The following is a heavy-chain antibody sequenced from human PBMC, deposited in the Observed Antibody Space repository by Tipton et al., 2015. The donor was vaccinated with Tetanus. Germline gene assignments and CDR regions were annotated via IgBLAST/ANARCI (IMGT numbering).Heavy chain of an antibody. CDR2: MLWNGARI. J-gene: IGHJ4*02. CDR3: AKEFQRARIRFFDS. D-gene: IGHD2-15*01. Sequence: AVSGLTFHEHAMHWVRQAPGKGLEWVSGMLWNGARIDYADSLRGRFTISWDSAKNSLNLQMNSLTAEDTALYYCAKEFQRARIRFFDSWGQGTQVTASS. CDR1: GLTFHEHA. V-gene: IGHV3-9*01.